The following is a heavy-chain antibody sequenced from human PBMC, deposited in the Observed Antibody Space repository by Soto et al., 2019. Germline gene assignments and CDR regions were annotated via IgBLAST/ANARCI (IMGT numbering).Heavy chain of an antibody. D-gene: IGHD2-15*01. J-gene: IGHJ5*02. Sequence: PGVSLRLSFAASGFTFSSYSMNWVRQAPGKGLEWVSSISSSSSYIYYADSVKGRFTISRDNAKNSLYLQMNSLRAEDTAVYYCARDRCSGGSCFTWGQGTLVTV. CDR1: GFTFSSYS. CDR2: ISSSSSYI. CDR3: ARDRCSGGSCFT. V-gene: IGHV3-21*01.